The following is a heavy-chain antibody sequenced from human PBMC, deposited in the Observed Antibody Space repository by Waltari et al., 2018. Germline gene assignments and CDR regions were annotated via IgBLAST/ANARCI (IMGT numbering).Heavy chain of an antibody. CDR3: ATREDPEGMTTVVPFDY. Sequence: QVQLQQWGAGLLKPSATLSLTCAVYGGSFSGYYWSWIRQPPGKGLEWIGEINHSGSTNYNPSLKSRVTISVDTSKNQFSLKLSSVTAADTAVYYCATREDPEGMTTVVPFDYWGQGTLVTVSS. CDR1: GGSFSGYY. CDR2: INHSGST. D-gene: IGHD4-17*01. V-gene: IGHV4-34*01. J-gene: IGHJ4*02.